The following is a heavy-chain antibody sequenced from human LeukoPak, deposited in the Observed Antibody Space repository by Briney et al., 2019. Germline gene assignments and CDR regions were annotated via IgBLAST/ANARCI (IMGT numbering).Heavy chain of an antibody. Sequence: PGGSLRLSCAASGFTFSNYGMHWVRQAPGKGLQWVALIWYDGVNKYYADSVKGRFTISRDNSKNTLYLQMNSLTAEDTAVYYCARDIEQGRGALRLGSDYWGQGTLVIVSS. CDR3: ARDIEQGRGALRLGSDY. CDR1: GFTFSNYG. D-gene: IGHD7-27*01. V-gene: IGHV3-33*01. CDR2: IWYDGVNK. J-gene: IGHJ4*02.